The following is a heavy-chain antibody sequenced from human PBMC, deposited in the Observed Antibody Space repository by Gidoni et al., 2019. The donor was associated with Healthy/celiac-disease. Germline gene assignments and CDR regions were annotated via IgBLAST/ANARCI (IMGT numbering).Heavy chain of an antibody. CDR2: IYPGDSDT. CDR1: GSSFPSSG. Sequence: EAQLVQSGAEVKKPGESLKISCTGSGSSFPSSGIGWVRQMPGKGLEWMGIIYPGDSDTRYSPSFQGQVTISVDKSISTAYLQWSSLKASDTAMYYCARLSARPYYYGMDVWGQGTTVTVSS. V-gene: IGHV5-51*01. CDR3: ARLSARPYYYGMDV. J-gene: IGHJ6*02. D-gene: IGHD6-6*01.